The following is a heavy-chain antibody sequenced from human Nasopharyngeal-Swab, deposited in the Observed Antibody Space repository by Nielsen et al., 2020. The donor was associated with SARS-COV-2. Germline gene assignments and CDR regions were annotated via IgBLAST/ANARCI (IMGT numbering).Heavy chain of an antibody. J-gene: IGHJ3*02. Sequence: VRQAPGKGLEWVGVISYDGSNKYYADSVKGRFTISRDNSKNTLYLQMNSLRAEDTAVYYCARDGFQLWFGELGSGDAFDIWGQGTMVTVSS. CDR2: ISYDGSNK. CDR3: ARDGFQLWFGELGSGDAFDI. V-gene: IGHV3-30-3*01. D-gene: IGHD3-10*01.